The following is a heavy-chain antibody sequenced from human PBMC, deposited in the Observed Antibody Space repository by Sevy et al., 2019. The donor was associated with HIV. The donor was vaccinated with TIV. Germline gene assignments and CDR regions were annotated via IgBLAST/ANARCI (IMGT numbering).Heavy chain of an antibody. D-gene: IGHD3-16*02. CDR1: GGSISSGSYY. V-gene: IGHV4-61*02. Sequence: SETLSLTCTVSGGSISSGSYYWSWIRQPAGKGLEWIGRIYTSGNTNYNPSLKSRVTMSVDTSKNQFSLKPSSVTAADTAVYYCARGPPPITFGGVIAFDSWGQGTLVTVSS. CDR3: ARGPPPITFGGVIAFDS. J-gene: IGHJ4*02. CDR2: IYTSGNT.